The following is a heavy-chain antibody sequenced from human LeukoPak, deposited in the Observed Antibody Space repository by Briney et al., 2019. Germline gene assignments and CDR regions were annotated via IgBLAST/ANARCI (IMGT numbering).Heavy chain of an antibody. Sequence: GGSLRLSCAASGFTFSSYAMSWVRQAPGKGLEWVSAISGSGGSTYYADSVKGRFTISRDNSKNTLYLQMNSLSAEDTAVYYCAKFLPTHIVVANYYFDYWGQGTLVTVSS. CDR2: ISGSGGST. J-gene: IGHJ4*02. CDR1: GFTFSSYA. D-gene: IGHD2-21*01. CDR3: AKFLPTHIVVANYYFDY. V-gene: IGHV3-23*01.